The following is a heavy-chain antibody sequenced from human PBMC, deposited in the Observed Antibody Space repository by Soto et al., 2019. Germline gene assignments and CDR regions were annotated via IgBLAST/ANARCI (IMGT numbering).Heavy chain of an antibody. CDR3: ALTKGDV. CDR1: GYTFTNHD. D-gene: IGHD1-1*01. V-gene: IGHV1-18*01. Sequence: QIQLVQSGAEVKKPGASVKVSCKTSGYTFTNHDITWVRQAPGQGLEWMGWISAYDGNTDYAQKVQGRVTMTTDTSTSTAYMELRSLTSDDTAIYYCALTKGDVWGQGTTVTVSS. CDR2: ISAYDGNT. J-gene: IGHJ6*02.